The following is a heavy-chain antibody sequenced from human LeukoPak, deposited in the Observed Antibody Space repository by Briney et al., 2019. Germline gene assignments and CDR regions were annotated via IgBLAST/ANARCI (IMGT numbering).Heavy chain of an antibody. Sequence: PSETLSLTCAVYGGSFSGYYWSWIRQPPGKGLEWIGEINHSGSTNYNPSLKSRVTMSVDTSKNKFSLNVTYVTAADTAVYYCARRESMDVWGKGTTVTVSS. CDR3: ARRESMDV. V-gene: IGHV4-34*01. CDR1: GGSFSGYY. CDR2: INHSGST. J-gene: IGHJ6*03.